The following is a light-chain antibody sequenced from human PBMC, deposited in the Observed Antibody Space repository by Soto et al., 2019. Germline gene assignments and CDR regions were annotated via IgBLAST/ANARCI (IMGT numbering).Light chain of an antibody. CDR1: SSNIGAGYD. Sequence: QAVVTQPPSVSGAPGQRVTISCTGSSSNIGAGYDVHWYQQLPGTAPKLLIYGNSNRPSGVPDRFSGSKSGTSASLAITGLQAEDEADYYCQSYDSRGSVVFGGGTKVTVL. CDR3: QSYDSRGSVV. V-gene: IGLV1-40*01. CDR2: GNS. J-gene: IGLJ2*01.